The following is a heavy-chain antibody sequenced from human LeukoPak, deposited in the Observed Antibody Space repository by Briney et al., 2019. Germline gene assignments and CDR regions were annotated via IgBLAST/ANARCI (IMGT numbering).Heavy chain of an antibody. Sequence: SVKVSCKASGGTFSSYAISWVRQAPGQGLEWMGRIIPILGIANYAQKFQGRVTITADKSTSTAYMELSSLRSEDTAVYYCALTRGSSYFFDAFDIWGQGTMVTVSS. D-gene: IGHD1-26*01. J-gene: IGHJ3*02. CDR1: GGTFSSYA. CDR2: IIPILGIA. V-gene: IGHV1-69*04. CDR3: ALTRGSSYFFDAFDI.